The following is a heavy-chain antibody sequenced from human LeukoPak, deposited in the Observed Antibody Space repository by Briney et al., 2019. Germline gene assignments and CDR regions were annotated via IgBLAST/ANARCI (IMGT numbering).Heavy chain of an antibody. V-gene: IGHV4-34*01. CDR1: GDSFSGYY. D-gene: IGHD3-10*01. J-gene: IGHJ5*02. CDR3: ARIYGSGRYNWFDP. CDR2: INHSGST. Sequence: PSETLSLTCAVYGDSFSGYYWSWIRQPPGKGLEWIWEINHSGSTNYNPSLKGRVTISVDASKNQFSLKLSSVTAADTAVYYCARIYGSGRYNWFDPWGQGTLVTVSS.